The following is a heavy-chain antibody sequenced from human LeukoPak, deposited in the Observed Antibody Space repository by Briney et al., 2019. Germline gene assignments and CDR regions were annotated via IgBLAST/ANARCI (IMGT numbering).Heavy chain of an antibody. D-gene: IGHD1-1*01. Sequence: ASVKVSCKASVYTFTDYYMHWVRQAPGQGLEWMGWINPITGGTDSAQKFQGRVTMTRDTSITTAYMDLSRLTSDDTAVYYCAPGGTGTTTTFFDYWGQGTLVTVSS. CDR3: APGGTGTTTTFFDY. V-gene: IGHV1-2*02. J-gene: IGHJ4*02. CDR2: INPITGGT. CDR1: VYTFTDYY.